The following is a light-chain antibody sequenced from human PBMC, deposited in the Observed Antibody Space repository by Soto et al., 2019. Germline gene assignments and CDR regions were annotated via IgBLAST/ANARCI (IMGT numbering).Light chain of an antibody. CDR3: QQYGNSPFT. V-gene: IGKV3-20*01. Sequence: EIVLTQSPGTLSLSPGERATLSCRASQSVSSTYLAWYQQKRGQGPRLVIYDVSRRATGIPDRFSGSGSGTDFTLTISRLEPEDFAVYYCQQYGNSPFTFGPGTKVDI. CDR2: DVS. J-gene: IGKJ3*01. CDR1: QSVSSTY.